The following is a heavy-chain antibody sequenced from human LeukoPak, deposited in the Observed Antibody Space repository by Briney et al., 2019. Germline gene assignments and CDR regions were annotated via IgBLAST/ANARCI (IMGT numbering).Heavy chain of an antibody. D-gene: IGHD2-15*01. CDR3: ARGAAQFDP. J-gene: IGHJ5*02. CDR2: IYTSGSA. Sequence: PSEIVSLTCNVSGVSISSYYWSWMRQPAGKGLEWIGRIYTSGSANYNPSLKSRVTMSVDTSKNQFSLRLSSVTAADTAVYYCARGAAQFDPWGQGTLVTVSS. V-gene: IGHV4-4*07. CDR1: GVSISSYY.